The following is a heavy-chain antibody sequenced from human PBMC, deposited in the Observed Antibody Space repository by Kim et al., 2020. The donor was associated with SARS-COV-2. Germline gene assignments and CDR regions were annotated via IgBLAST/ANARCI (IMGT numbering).Heavy chain of an antibody. CDR1: GGSISSYY. CDR2: IYYSGST. CDR3: ARQARDAFDI. J-gene: IGHJ3*02. V-gene: IGHV4-59*08. Sequence: SETLSHTCTVSGGSISSYYWSWIRQPPGKGLEWIGYIYYSGSTNYNPSLKSRVTISVDTSKNQFSLKLSSVTAADTAVYYCARQARDAFDIWGQGTMVTV.